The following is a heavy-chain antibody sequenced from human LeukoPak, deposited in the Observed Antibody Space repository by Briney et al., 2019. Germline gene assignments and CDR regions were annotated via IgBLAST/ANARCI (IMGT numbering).Heavy chain of an antibody. V-gene: IGHV3-7*01. J-gene: IGHJ4*02. D-gene: IGHD2-2*02. CDR3: SDYTTSRGGFDY. Sequence: GGSLRLSCAASGFTFSRFWMTWVRQAPGKGLEWVANIKQDGSEKYYVDSVKGRFTISRDNAKNSLYLQMSSLRPEDTAVYYCSDYTTSRGGFDYWGQGPLVTVSS. CDR2: IKQDGSEK. CDR1: GFTFSRFW.